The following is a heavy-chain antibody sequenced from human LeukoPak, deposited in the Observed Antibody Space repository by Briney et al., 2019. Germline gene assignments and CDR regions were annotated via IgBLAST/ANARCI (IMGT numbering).Heavy chain of an antibody. CDR1: GGSFIGYY. CDR2: INHSGST. Sequence: SETLSDTSAVYGGSFIGYYWCSIPPPLGKGLEWIGQINHSGSTNHNPSLKSRVTISVDTSKNQFSLKLSSVTAAGTGVYYCARATPARGYYGSGSYYFYWGQEALVTVSS. J-gene: IGHJ4*02. CDR3: ARATPARGYYGSGSYYFY. V-gene: IGHV4-34*05. D-gene: IGHD3-10*01.